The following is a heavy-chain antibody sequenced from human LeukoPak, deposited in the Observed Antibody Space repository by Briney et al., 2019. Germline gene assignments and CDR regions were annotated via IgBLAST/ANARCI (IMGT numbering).Heavy chain of an antibody. CDR1: GGSISSYY. Sequence: SETLSLTCTVSGGSISSYYWSWIRQPPGKGLEWIGYFYYSGSTNYNPSLKSRVTISVDTSKNQFSLKLSSVTAADTAVYYCARGQYYYDSSGVGYWGQGTLVTVSS. CDR3: ARGQYYYDSSGVGY. D-gene: IGHD3-22*01. CDR2: FYYSGST. J-gene: IGHJ4*02. V-gene: IGHV4-59*01.